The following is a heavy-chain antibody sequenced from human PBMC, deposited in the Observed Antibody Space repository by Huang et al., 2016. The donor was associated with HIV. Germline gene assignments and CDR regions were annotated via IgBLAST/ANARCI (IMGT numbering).Heavy chain of an antibody. D-gene: IGHD6-13*01. CDR3: ASEIAAASIDY. Sequence: EVQLVESGGGLVKPGGSLRLSCAASGFTFSSYSMNWVRQGPGKGLGWVSSISSSSRYIYYADSVKGRFTISRDNAKNALYLQMNSLRAEDTAVYYCASEIAAASIDYWGQGTLVTVSS. V-gene: IGHV3-21*01. J-gene: IGHJ4*02. CDR1: GFTFSSYS. CDR2: ISSSSRYI.